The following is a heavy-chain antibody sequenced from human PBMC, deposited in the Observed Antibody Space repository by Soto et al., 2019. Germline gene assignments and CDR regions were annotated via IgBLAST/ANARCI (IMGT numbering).Heavy chain of an antibody. D-gene: IGHD4-17*01. CDR2: ISYDGSSK. CDR1: GFTFGSYG. V-gene: IGHV3-30*03. J-gene: IGHJ4*02. Sequence: GGSLRLSCAASGFTFGSYGMHWVRQAPGKGLEWVAFISYDGSSKYYVDSVKGRFTISRDNSKNTLYLQMNSLRAEDTAVYYCARAPSTVGYWGQGTLVTVSS. CDR3: ARAPSTVGY.